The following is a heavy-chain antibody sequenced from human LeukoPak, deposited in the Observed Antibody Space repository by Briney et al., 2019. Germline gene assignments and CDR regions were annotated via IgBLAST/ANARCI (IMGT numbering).Heavy chain of an antibody. CDR1: GGSISSSSYY. D-gene: IGHD6-13*01. CDR3: ARGSSSWYVALGY. J-gene: IGHJ4*02. V-gene: IGHV4-39*07. Sequence: TSETLSLTCTVSGGSISSSSYYWGWIRQPPGKGLEWIGSIYHSGSTNYNPSLKSRVTISVDKSKNQFSLKLSSVTAADTAVYYCARGSSSWYVALGYWGQGTLVTVSS. CDR2: IYHSGST.